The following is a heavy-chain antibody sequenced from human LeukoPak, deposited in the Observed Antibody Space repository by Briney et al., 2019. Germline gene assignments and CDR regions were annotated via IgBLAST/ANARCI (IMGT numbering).Heavy chain of an antibody. J-gene: IGHJ4*02. CDR2: VYTSGST. D-gene: IGHD3-10*01. CDR3: ARCPAYGSGSYYGYFDY. CDR1: GASISSGSYY. Sequence: SETLSLTCTVSGASISSGSYYWSWVRQPAGKGLEWIGRVYTSGSTNYKPSLRSRVNISLDTPKNQFSLKLISVTAADMAVYYCARCPAYGSGSYYGYFDYWGQGTLVTVSS. V-gene: IGHV4-61*02.